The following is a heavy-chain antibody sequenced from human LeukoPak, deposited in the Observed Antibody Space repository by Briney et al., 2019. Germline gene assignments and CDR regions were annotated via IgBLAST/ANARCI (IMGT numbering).Heavy chain of an antibody. CDR1: GGSISSYY. CDR2: IYYSGST. D-gene: IGHD3-10*01. Sequence: SETLSLTCTVSGGSISSYYWSWIRQPPGKGLEWIGYIYYSGSTNYNPSLKSRVTISVDTSKNQFSLKLSSVTAADTAVYYCARHILTDNEHVGARGFGPWGQGTLVTVSS. J-gene: IGHJ5*02. CDR3: ARHILTDNEHVGARGFGP. V-gene: IGHV4-59*08.